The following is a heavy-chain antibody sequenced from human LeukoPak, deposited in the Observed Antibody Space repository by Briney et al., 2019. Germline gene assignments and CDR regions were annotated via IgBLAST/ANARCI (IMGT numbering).Heavy chain of an antibody. CDR3: AKGAEIDL. J-gene: IGHJ5*02. CDR2: VTAPGDTT. V-gene: IGHV3-23*01. CDR1: GFTSTNYA. Sequence: GSLRLSCATSGFTSTNYAMNWVRQAPGKGLEWVSAVTAPGDTTYYADSVKGRFFMSREDSKTTVYLQMNSLRAEDTAIYYCAKGAEIDLWGQGTLVTVSS. D-gene: IGHD3-16*01.